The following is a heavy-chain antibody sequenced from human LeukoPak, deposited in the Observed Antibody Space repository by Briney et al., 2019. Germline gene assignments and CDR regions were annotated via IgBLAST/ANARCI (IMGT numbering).Heavy chain of an antibody. CDR3: ATITRYCSGGSCYPHSDYYYYGMDV. D-gene: IGHD2-15*01. Sequence: ASVKVSCKVSGYTLTELSMHWVRQAPGKGLEWMGGFDSEDGETIYAQKFQGRVTMTEDTSTDTAYMELSSLRSEDTAVYYCATITRYCSGGSCYPHSDYYYYGMDVWGQGTTVTVSS. J-gene: IGHJ6*02. CDR1: GYTLTELS. V-gene: IGHV1-24*01. CDR2: FDSEDGET.